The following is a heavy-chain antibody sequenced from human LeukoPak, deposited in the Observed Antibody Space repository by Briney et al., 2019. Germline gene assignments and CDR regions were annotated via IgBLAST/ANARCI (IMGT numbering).Heavy chain of an antibody. CDR2: IYSGGST. Sequence: GGPLRLSCAASGFTVSSNYMSWVRQAPGKGLEWVSVIYSGGSTYYADSVKGRFTISRDNSKNTLYLQMNSLRAEDTAVYYCARYPNYDSSGYYLDAFDIWGQGTMVTVSS. D-gene: IGHD3-22*01. CDR3: ARYPNYDSSGYYLDAFDI. V-gene: IGHV3-53*01. J-gene: IGHJ3*02. CDR1: GFTVSSNY.